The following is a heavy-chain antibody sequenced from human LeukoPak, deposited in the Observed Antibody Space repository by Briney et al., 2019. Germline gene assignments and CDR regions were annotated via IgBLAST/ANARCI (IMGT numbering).Heavy chain of an antibody. J-gene: IGHJ4*02. D-gene: IGHD3-3*01. CDR3: AKEILTTYYDFWSGYYSPSPLGY. CDR1: GFTFSSYA. V-gene: IGHV3-23*01. Sequence: GGSLRLSCAASGFTFSSYAMSWVRQAPGKRLEWVSAISGSGGSTYYADSVKGRFTISRDNSKNTLYLQMNSLRAEDTAVYYCAKEILTTYYDFWSGYYSPSPLGYWGQGTLVTVSS. CDR2: ISGSGGST.